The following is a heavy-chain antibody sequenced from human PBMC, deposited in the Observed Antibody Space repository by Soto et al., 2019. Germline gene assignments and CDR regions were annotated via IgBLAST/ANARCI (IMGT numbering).Heavy chain of an antibody. CDR2: ISSSSRYI. CDR3: AGVGVYYHPYYYYGMDV. Sequence: EVQLVESGGGLVKPGGSLRLSCAASGFTFSSYSMNWVRQAPGKGLEWVSSISSSSRYIYYADSVKGRFTISRDNAKNSLHRQMNSLRAEDTAVYYCAGVGVYYHPYYYYGMDVWGQGTTFTAS. V-gene: IGHV3-21*01. CDR1: GFTFSSYS. D-gene: IGHD3-10*01. J-gene: IGHJ6*02.